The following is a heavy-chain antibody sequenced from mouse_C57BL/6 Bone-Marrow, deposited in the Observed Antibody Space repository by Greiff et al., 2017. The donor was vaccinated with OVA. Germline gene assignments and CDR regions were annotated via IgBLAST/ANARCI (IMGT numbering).Heavy chain of an antibody. CDR1: GFSLTSYA. CDR2: IWTGGGT. D-gene: IGHD4-1*01. CDR3: ARLTGTVYYAMDY. Sequence: VQRVESGPGLVAPSQSLSITCTVSGFSLTSYAISWVRQPPGKGLEWLGVIWTGGGTNYNSALKSRLSISKDNSKSQVFLKMNSLQTDDTARYYCARLTGTVYYAMDYWGQGTSVTVSS. V-gene: IGHV2-9-1*01. J-gene: IGHJ4*01.